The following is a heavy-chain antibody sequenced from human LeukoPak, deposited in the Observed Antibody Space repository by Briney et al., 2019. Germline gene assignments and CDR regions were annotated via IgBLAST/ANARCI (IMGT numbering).Heavy chain of an antibody. Sequence: SVKVSCEASGGTFSSYAITWVRQAPGQGLEWMGGIIPIFGTASYAQKFQGRVTIIADESTSTVYMDLSSLRSEDTAVYYCARDGLVYGSGSSGLSYWGQGTLVTVSS. CDR3: ARDGLVYGSGSSGLSY. V-gene: IGHV1-69*13. D-gene: IGHD3-10*01. J-gene: IGHJ4*02. CDR2: IIPIFGTA. CDR1: GGTFSSYA.